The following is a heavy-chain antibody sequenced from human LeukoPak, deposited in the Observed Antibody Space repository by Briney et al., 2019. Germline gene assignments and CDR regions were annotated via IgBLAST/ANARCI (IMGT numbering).Heavy chain of an antibody. CDR1: GFTVSSNY. Sequence: GGSLRLSCAASGFTVSSNYMNWVRQAPGKGLEWVSSISSSSSYIYYADSVKGRFTISRDNAKSSLFLQMNSLRAEDTAVYYCARDRGGNFDYWGQGTLVTVSS. CDR3: ARDRGGNFDY. CDR2: ISSSSSYI. V-gene: IGHV3-21*01. D-gene: IGHD4-23*01. J-gene: IGHJ4*02.